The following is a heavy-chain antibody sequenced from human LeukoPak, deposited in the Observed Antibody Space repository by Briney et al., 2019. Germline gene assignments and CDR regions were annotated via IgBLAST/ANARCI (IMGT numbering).Heavy chain of an antibody. CDR2: ISAYNGNT. D-gene: IGHD3-3*01. Sequence: ASVKVSCKASGYTFTSYGISWVRQATGQGLEWMGWISAYNGNTNYAQKLQGRVTMTTDTSTSAAYMELRSLRSDDTAVYYCARDRRRITIFGVVIIVPYYYYGMDVWGQGTTVTVSS. V-gene: IGHV1-18*01. CDR1: GYTFTSYG. J-gene: IGHJ6*02. CDR3: ARDRRRITIFGVVIIVPYYYYGMDV.